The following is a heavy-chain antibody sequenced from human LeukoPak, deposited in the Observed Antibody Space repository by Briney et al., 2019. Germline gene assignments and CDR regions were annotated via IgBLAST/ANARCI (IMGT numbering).Heavy chain of an antibody. D-gene: IGHD6-19*01. V-gene: IGHV1-46*01. CDR3: ARGGGSVWYEFDY. Sequence: ASVKVSFKASGYTFTNYYMHWVRQAPGQGLEWMGIINPSGTGTSYAQKVQGRVTMTRDTPTSSVYMELRSLTYDDTAVYYCARGGGSVWYEFDYWGQGTLVTVSS. CDR1: GYTFTNYY. J-gene: IGHJ4*02. CDR2: INPSGTGT.